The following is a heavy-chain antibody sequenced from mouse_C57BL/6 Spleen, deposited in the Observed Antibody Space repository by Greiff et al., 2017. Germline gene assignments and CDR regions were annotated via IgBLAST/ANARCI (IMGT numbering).Heavy chain of an antibody. CDR3: ARGSNRWYFDV. CDR2: INPNYGTT. CDR1: GYSFTDYN. V-gene: IGHV1-39*01. Sequence: VQLQQSGPELVTPVASVKISCKASGYSFTDYNMNWVKQRNGKSLEWIGVINPNYGTTSYNQKFKGKATLTVDQSTSTAYMQLNSLTSDDSAVYDCARGSNRWYFDVWGTGTTVTVSA. D-gene: IGHD2-5*01. J-gene: IGHJ1*03.